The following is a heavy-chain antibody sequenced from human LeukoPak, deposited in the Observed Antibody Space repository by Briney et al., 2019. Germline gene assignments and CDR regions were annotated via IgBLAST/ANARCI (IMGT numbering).Heavy chain of an antibody. V-gene: IGHV4-31*03. CDR1: GGSISSGGYY. J-gene: IGHJ4*02. CDR2: IYYSGST. D-gene: IGHD2-2*01. Sequence: NPSQTLSLTCTVSGGSISSGGYYWSWIRQHPGKGLEWIGYIYYSGSTYYNPSLKSRVTISVDTSKNQFSLKLSSVTAADTAVYYCAKTSKIESRFWDYWGQGTLVTVSS. CDR3: AKTSKIESRFWDY.